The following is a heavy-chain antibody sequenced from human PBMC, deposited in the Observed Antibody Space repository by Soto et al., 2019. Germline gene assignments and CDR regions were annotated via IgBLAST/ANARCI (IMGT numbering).Heavy chain of an antibody. D-gene: IGHD3-22*01. V-gene: IGHV4-39*01. CDR1: GGSISSSSYY. Sequence: SETLSLTCTVSGGSISSSSYYWGWIRQPPGKGLEWIGSIYYSGSTYYNPSLKSRVTISVDTSKNQFSLKLSSVTAADTAVYYCARHPGLSGYQEDYSWFDPWGQGTLVTVSS. CDR2: IYYSGST. J-gene: IGHJ5*02. CDR3: ARHPGLSGYQEDYSWFDP.